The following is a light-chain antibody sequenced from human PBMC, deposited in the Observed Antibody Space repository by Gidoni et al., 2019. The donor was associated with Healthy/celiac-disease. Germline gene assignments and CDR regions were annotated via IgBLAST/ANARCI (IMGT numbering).Light chain of an antibody. V-gene: IGKV3-15*01. CDR1: QSVSSN. Sequence: EIVMTQSPATLSVSPGERATLSCRASQSVSSNLAWYRQKPGQAPRLHIYGASTRATGIPARFSGSGSGTEFTLTISSLQSEDFAVYYCQQYNNWPPVTFGQGTKVEIK. J-gene: IGKJ1*01. CDR2: GAS. CDR3: QQYNNWPPVT.